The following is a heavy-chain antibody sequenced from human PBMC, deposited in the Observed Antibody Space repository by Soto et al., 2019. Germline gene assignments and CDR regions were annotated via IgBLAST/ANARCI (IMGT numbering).Heavy chain of an antibody. CDR2: ISAYNGNT. J-gene: IGHJ3*02. D-gene: IGHD1-7*01. Sequence: QVQLVQSGAEVQEPGSSMKVSCTASGRTFSRYAINWVRQAPGQGLEWMGWISAYNGNTNYAQKLQGRVTMTTDTSTSTAYMELRSLRSDDTAVYYCASSPGTPPWNYATFDIWGQGTMVTVSS. CDR3: ASSPGTPPWNYATFDI. CDR1: GRTFSRYA. V-gene: IGHV1-18*01.